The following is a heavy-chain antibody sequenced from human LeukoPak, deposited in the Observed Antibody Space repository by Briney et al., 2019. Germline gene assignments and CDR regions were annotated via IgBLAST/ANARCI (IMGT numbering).Heavy chain of an antibody. CDR3: TRRAIHSSIWYYLGS. D-gene: IGHD6-13*01. Sequence: PGGSLRLSCAASGFSFSNYAMTWVRQAPGKGLEWVSGISGSGGTTYYADSVKGRFTISRDNSKNTLFLQMNSLRAEDTAVYFCTRRAIHSSIWYYLGSWGQGTLVTVSS. CDR2: ISGSGGTT. CDR1: GFSFSNYA. V-gene: IGHV3-23*01. J-gene: IGHJ4*02.